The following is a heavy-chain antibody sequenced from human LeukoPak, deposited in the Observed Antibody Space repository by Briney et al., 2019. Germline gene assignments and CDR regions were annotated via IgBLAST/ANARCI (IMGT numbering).Heavy chain of an antibody. V-gene: IGHV4-31*03. CDR2: IYYSGST. J-gene: IGHJ3*02. CDR1: GGSISSGGYY. D-gene: IGHD6-6*01. Sequence: PSQTLSLTCTVSGGSISSGGYYWSWIRQHPGKGLEWIGYIYYSGSTYYNPSLKSRVTISVDTSKNQFSLKLSSVTAADTAVYYCARVVLARAAGDAFDIWGQGTMVTVSS. CDR3: ARVVLARAAGDAFDI.